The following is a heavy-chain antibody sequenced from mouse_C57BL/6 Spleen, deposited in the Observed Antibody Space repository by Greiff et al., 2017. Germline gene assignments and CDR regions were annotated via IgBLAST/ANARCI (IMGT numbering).Heavy chain of an antibody. J-gene: IGHJ2*01. CDR2: IDPDSGGT. Sequence: QVQLQQPVAELVKPGASVKLSCTASGYTFTSSWMHWVKQRPERGLEWIGRIDPDSGGTKYTAKFKSKATLTVDTSSSTAYMQLSSLTSEDSAVYYCARGNYDYWGQGTTLTVSA. CDR3: ARGNYDY. V-gene: IGHV1-72*01. D-gene: IGHD2-1*01. CDR1: GYTFTSSW.